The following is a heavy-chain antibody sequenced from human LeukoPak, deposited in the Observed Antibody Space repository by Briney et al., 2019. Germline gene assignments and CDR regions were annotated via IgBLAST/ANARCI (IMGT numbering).Heavy chain of an antibody. Sequence: PGGSLRLFCAASGFSFSRFWMSWVRQAPGKGLEWVANIEQVGSERYYVDSVKGRFTISRDNVKNSVYLQMNSLRAEDTALYYCARDHRGVFDYWGQGTLVTVSS. CDR3: ARDHRGVFDY. J-gene: IGHJ4*02. CDR1: GFSFSRFW. CDR2: IEQVGSER. D-gene: IGHD3-10*01. V-gene: IGHV3-7*03.